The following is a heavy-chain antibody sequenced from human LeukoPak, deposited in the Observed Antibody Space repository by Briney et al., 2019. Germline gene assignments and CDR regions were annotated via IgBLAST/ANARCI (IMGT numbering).Heavy chain of an antibody. CDR1: GGSFSGYY. V-gene: IGHV4-34*01. D-gene: IGHD3-22*01. CDR2: INHSGST. CDR3: ARVRTMIVVVTHYFDG. Sequence: SETLSLTCAVYGGSFSGYYWSWIRQPPGKGLEWIGEINHSGSTNYNPSLKSRVTISVDTSKNQFSLKLSSVTAADTAVYYCARVRTMIVVVTHYFDGWSQGTLVTVSS. J-gene: IGHJ4*02.